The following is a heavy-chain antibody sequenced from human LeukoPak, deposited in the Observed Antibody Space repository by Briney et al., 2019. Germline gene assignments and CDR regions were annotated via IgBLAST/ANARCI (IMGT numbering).Heavy chain of an antibody. J-gene: IGHJ4*02. CDR2: INRDGRST. Sequence: PGGSLRLSCAASGFTFSKYWIHWVRQAPGTGLVWVSRINRDGRSTNYADSVKGRFTISRDNARNTLYLQMNSLSAEDTAVYYCARGRASFYFDYWAQGTLVTVSS. CDR3: ARGRASFYFDY. CDR1: GFTFSKYW. D-gene: IGHD3-10*01. V-gene: IGHV3-74*01.